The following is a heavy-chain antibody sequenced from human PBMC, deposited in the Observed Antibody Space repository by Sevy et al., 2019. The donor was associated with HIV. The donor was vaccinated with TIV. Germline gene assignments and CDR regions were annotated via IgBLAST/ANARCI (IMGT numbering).Heavy chain of an antibody. D-gene: IGHD6-13*01. V-gene: IGHV1-24*01. CDR2: FDPEDGET. Sequence: ASVKVSCKVSGSSFTELSIHWVRQAPGKGLEWMGGFDPEDGETIYAQKFQGRVAMTGDTSTDTAYMELSSLRSEDTAVYYCETDLRSLAAAGPKTYYYYYGMDVWGQGTTVTVSS. CDR3: ETDLRSLAAAGPKTYYYYYGMDV. CDR1: GSSFTELS. J-gene: IGHJ6*02.